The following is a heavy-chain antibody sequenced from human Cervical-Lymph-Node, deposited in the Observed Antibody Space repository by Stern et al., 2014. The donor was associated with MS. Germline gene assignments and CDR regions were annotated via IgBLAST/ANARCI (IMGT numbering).Heavy chain of an antibody. Sequence: EVQLVESGGGLIQPGGSLRLSCAAPGFTVSNNYMSWVRQAPGKGLEWVSLIYTDDSTYYAGSVNGRFTISRDSSKNNLCLQMYSLRAEDTAVYYCARAIFGVNTAAMAPDAVDTWGQGTMVTVSS. V-gene: IGHV3-53*01. CDR2: IYTDDST. CDR1: GFTVSNNY. J-gene: IGHJ3*02. CDR3: ARAIFGVNTAAMAPDAVDT. D-gene: IGHD3-3*01.